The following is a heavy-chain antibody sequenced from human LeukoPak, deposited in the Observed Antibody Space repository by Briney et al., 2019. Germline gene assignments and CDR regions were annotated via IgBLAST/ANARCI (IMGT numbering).Heavy chain of an antibody. CDR3: AKDRWSSSGGGFDY. CDR1: GFTFSSYA. V-gene: IGHV3-23*01. D-gene: IGHD6-19*01. J-gene: IGHJ4*02. Sequence: SGGSLILSCAASGFTFSSYAMSWVRQAPGKGLEWVSTFSGGGGITYNPDSVKGRFTISRDNSKNTLYLQMNSLRVEDTAVYYCAKDRWSSSGGGFDYWGQGTLVTVSS. CDR2: FSGGGGIT.